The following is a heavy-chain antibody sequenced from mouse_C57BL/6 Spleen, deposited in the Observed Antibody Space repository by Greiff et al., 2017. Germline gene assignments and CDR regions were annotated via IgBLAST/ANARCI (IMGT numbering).Heavy chain of an antibody. V-gene: IGHV1-80*01. CDR3: AKEGYYGSSYGYFDV. J-gene: IGHJ1*03. Sequence: VQLQQSGAELVKPGASVKISCKASGYAFSSYWMNWVKQRPGKGLEWIGQIYPGDGDTNYNGKFKGKATLTADKSSSPAYMQLSSLTSEDSAVYFCAKEGYYGSSYGYFDVWGTGTTVTVSS. D-gene: IGHD1-1*01. CDR2: IYPGDGDT. CDR1: GYAFSSYW.